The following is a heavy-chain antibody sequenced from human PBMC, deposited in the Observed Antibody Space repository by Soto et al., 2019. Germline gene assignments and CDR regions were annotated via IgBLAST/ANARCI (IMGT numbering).Heavy chain of an antibody. V-gene: IGHV1-69*13. J-gene: IGHJ4*02. Sequence: SVKVSCKASGGSFSNFGISWVRQAPGQGLEWMGGIAPVFGRPNYAQRFRGRLTITADESTSTGYMELISLRSDDTAVYYCAREGSGYNFWGQGTQVTVSS. CDR1: GGSFSNFG. D-gene: IGHD5-12*01. CDR2: IAPVFGRP. CDR3: AREGSGYNF.